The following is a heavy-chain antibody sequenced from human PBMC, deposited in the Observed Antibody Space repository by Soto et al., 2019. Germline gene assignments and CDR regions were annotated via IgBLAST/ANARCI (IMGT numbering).Heavy chain of an antibody. Sequence: ASVKVSCKASGGTFSSYTISWVRQAPGQGLEWMGRIIPILGIANYAQKFQGRVTITADKSTSTAYMGLSSLRSEDTAVYYCARALASGYEGDIYYFDYWGQGTLVTVSS. V-gene: IGHV1-69*02. J-gene: IGHJ4*02. CDR3: ARALASGYEGDIYYFDY. CDR2: IIPILGIA. D-gene: IGHD5-12*01. CDR1: GGTFSSYT.